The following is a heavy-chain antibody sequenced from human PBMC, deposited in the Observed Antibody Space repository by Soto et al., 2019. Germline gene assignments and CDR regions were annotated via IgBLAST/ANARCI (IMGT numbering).Heavy chain of an antibody. CDR3: ARVGRAYYYDSSGYYSQRHFDY. CDR1: GFTIGSYW. V-gene: IGHV3-7*03. Sequence: GGSLIVPGTASGFTIGSYWMSWVLQAPGKGLEWVANVKQDGSEKYYVDSVKGRFTISRDNAKNSLYLQMNSLSAEDTAVYYCARVGRAYYYDSSGYYSQRHFDYWGQGTLVTVSS. D-gene: IGHD3-22*01. CDR2: VKQDGSEK. J-gene: IGHJ4*02.